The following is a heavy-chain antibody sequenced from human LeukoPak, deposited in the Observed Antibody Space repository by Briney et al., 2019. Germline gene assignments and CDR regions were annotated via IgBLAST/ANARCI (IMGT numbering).Heavy chain of an antibody. Sequence: SETLSLTCTVSGGSISSSSYYWGWIRQPPGKGLEWIGYIDYSGSTKYNPSLKSRVTISVDTSKNQFSLKLSSVTAADTAVYYCARHVQDTAMVTPLYYFDYWGQGTLVTVSS. CDR2: IDYSGST. CDR3: ARHVQDTAMVTPLYYFDY. J-gene: IGHJ4*02. V-gene: IGHV4-61*05. D-gene: IGHD5-18*01. CDR1: GGSISSSSYY.